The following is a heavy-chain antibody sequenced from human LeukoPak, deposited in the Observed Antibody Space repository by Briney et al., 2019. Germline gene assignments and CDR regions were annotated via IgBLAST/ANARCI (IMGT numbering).Heavy chain of an antibody. CDR3: AREGVTMARRHFDY. CDR1: GGSISSYY. Sequence: TSETLSLTCTVSGGSISSYYWSWIRQPAGKGLEWIGYIYYSGSTYYNPSLKSRVTISVDTSKNQFSLKLSSVTAADTAVYYCAREGVTMARRHFDYWGQGTLVTVSS. V-gene: IGHV4-59*06. D-gene: IGHD3-10*01. CDR2: IYYSGST. J-gene: IGHJ4*02.